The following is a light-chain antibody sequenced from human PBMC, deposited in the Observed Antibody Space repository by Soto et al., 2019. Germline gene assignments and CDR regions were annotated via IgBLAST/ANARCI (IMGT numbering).Light chain of an antibody. CDR2: RNN. Sequence: QSVLTQPPSASGTPGQRVTISCSGSSSNIGSNYVYWYQHLPGKAPKLVIYRNNQRPSGVPDRFSGSKSGTSASLAISGLRSDDEADYYCTTWDDSLNGRVFGGGTKVTVL. J-gene: IGLJ3*02. CDR3: TTWDDSLNGRV. CDR1: SSNIGSNY. V-gene: IGLV1-47*01.